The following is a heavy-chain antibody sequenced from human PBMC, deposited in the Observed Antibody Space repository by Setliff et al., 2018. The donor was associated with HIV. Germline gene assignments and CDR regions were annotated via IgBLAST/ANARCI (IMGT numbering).Heavy chain of an antibody. D-gene: IGHD1-1*01. CDR3: AREGRGDPAVATTRIDY. CDR2: IYYTGFA. J-gene: IGHJ4*02. Sequence: SETLSLPCSVSGDSMSSGSYFWGWIRQTPGKGLEWIGNIYYTGFAYYNSSLKSRVTISLDTSKTHFYLNLTSVTDADTAVYFCAREGRGDPAVATTRIDYWGQGKRVTVSS. V-gene: IGHV4-39*02. CDR1: GDSMSSGSYF.